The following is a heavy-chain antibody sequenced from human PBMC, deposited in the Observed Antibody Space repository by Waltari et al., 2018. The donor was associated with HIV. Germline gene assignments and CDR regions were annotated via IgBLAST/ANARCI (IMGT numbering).Heavy chain of an antibody. V-gene: IGHV4-34*01. J-gene: IGHJ5*02. CDR2: INHSGST. Sequence: QVQLQQWGAGLLKPSETLSLTCAVYGGSFSGYYWSWIRQPPGKGLEWIGEINHSGSTNYNPSLKSRVTISVDTSKNQFSLKLSSVTAADTAVYYCARGRIVVVVAATRPYNWFDPWGQGTLVTVSS. CDR1: GGSFSGYY. CDR3: ARGRIVVVVAATRPYNWFDP. D-gene: IGHD2-15*01.